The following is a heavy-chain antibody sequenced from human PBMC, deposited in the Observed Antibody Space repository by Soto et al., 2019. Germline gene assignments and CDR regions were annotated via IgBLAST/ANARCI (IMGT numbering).Heavy chain of an antibody. CDR3: ARGAIVGVNDVFDV. Sequence: QVQLMESGGGVVQPGKSLRLSCAASGFPFSPYTMHWVRQAPGQGLEWVAVISYDGTNQYYADSVKGRFIISRDNSNNTLSLQMHSLKSEDTAVYFCARGAIVGVNDVFDVWGQGTMVTVSS. J-gene: IGHJ3*01. CDR1: GFPFSPYT. D-gene: IGHD1-26*01. V-gene: IGHV3-30*14. CDR2: ISYDGTNQ.